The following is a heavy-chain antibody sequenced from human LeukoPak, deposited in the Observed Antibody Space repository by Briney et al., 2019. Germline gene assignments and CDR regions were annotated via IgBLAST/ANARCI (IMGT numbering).Heavy chain of an antibody. CDR3: ARRPSPPDAFDI. CDR1: GFTFSSYAMY. J-gene: IGHJ3*02. V-gene: IGHV4-39*01. Sequence: GSLRLSCAASGFTFSSYAMYWVRQAPGKGLEWIASIYYTGSTYYSPSLKSRVTISRDTSKNQFSLNLYSVTAADTGVYYCARRPSPPDAFDIWGQGTVVIVAS. CDR2: IYYTGST.